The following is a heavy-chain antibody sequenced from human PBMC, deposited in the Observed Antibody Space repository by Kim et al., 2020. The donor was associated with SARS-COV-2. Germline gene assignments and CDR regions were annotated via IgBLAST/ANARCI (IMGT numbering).Heavy chain of an antibody. J-gene: IGHJ6*01. CDR2: INHSGST. CDR3: ARCKYNDYGGRKYYYYGM. V-gene: IGHV4-34*01. D-gene: IGHD4-17*01. CDR1: GGSFSGYY. Sequence: SETLSLTCAVYGGSFSGYYWSWIRQPPGKGLEWIGEINHSGSTNYNPSLKSRVTISVDTSKNQFSLKLSSVTAADTAVYYCARCKYNDYGGRKYYYYGM.